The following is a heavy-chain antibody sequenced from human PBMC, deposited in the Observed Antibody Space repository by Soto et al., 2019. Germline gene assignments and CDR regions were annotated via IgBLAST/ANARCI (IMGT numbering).Heavy chain of an antibody. Sequence: ASVKVSCKASGYTFISYAMHWVRQAPGQRLEWMGWINTGNGNTKYSQKFQGRVTITRDTSASPAYMELSGLRSEDTAVYFCARALEYSIKSPPDCWGQGTLVTVAS. CDR1: GYTFISYA. D-gene: IGHD6-13*01. V-gene: IGHV1-3*04. CDR2: INTGNGNT. J-gene: IGHJ4*02. CDR3: ARALEYSIKSPPDC.